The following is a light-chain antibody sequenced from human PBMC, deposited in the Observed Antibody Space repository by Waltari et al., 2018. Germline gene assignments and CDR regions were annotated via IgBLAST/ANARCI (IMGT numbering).Light chain of an antibody. CDR2: GSS. CDR3: QQYVSSPVT. CDR1: QSVSSTY. V-gene: IGKV3-20*01. J-gene: IGKJ4*01. Sequence: EIVLTQSPGTLSLSPGERATLSCRVSQSVSSTYLAWYQQKAGQAPRLLIYGSSTRATGIPDRFSGSGSVTEFTLTISRLEPEDFAVYYCQQYVSSPVTFGGVTKVEIK.